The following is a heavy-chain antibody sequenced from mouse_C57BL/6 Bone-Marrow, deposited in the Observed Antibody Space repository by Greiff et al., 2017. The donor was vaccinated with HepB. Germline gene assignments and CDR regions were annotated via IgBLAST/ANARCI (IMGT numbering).Heavy chain of an antibody. J-gene: IGHJ1*03. V-gene: IGHV14-4*01. CDR2: IDPENGDT. Sequence: VQLQQSGAELVRPGASVKLSCTASGFNIKDDYMHWVKQRPEQGLEWIGWIDPENGDTEYASKFQGKATITADTSSNTAYLQLSSLTSEDTAVYYCTTYNYGSSYEYFDVWGTGTTVTVSS. CDR1: GFNIKDDY. CDR3: TTYNYGSSYEYFDV. D-gene: IGHD1-1*01.